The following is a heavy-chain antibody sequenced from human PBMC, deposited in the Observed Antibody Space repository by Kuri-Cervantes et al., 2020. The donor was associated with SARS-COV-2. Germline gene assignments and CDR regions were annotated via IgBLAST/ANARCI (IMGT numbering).Heavy chain of an antibody. CDR3: GSDITFHYYYYYTDV. D-gene: IGHD2-21*01. CDR2: IKEDGSEK. Sequence: GGSLRLSCTASGFTFSSHCMSWVRQAPGKGLEWVANIKEDGSEKHYVDSVKGRFTISRDNAKNSLYLQMNSLRAEDTAVFYCGSDITFHYYYYYTDVWGKGTTVTVSS. CDR1: GFTFSSHC. V-gene: IGHV3-7*01. J-gene: IGHJ6*03.